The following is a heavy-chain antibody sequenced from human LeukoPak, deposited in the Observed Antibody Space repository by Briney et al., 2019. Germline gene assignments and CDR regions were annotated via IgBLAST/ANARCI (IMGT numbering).Heavy chain of an antibody. CDR2: XNPNSGNT. V-gene: IGHV1-8*01. J-gene: IGHJ6*02. CDR1: GXTFTSYD. D-gene: IGHD6-13*01. CDR3: ARGAAAGLHYYYYGMDV. Sequence: GXTFTSYDINWVRQATGQGLEWMGWXNPNSGNTGYAQKFQGRVTMTTNTSISTAYMELSSLRSEDTAVYYCARGAAAGLHYYYYGMDVWGQGTTVTVSS.